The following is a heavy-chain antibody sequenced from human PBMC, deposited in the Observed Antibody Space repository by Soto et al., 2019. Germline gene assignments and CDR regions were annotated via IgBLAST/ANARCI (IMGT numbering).Heavy chain of an antibody. CDR3: ARDFIPAQTHTDYGDDY. CDR1: GFTFSSYS. J-gene: IGHJ4*02. Sequence: GGSLRLSCAASGFTFSSYSMNWVRQAPGKGLEWVSSISSSSSYIYYADSVKGRFTISRDNAKNSLYLQMNSLRAEDTAVYYCARDFIPAQTHTDYGDDYWGQGTLVTVSS. D-gene: IGHD4-17*01. V-gene: IGHV3-21*01. CDR2: ISSSSSYI.